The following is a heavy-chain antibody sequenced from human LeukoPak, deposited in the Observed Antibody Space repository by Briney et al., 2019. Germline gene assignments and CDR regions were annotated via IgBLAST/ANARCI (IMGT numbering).Heavy chain of an antibody. CDR3: AKARGSGSYYHYYYYMDV. CDR1: GFTFSSYA. V-gene: IGHV3-23*01. D-gene: IGHD3-10*01. CDR2: ISGSGGST. Sequence: GGSLRLSCAASGFTFSSYAMSWVRQAPGKGLEWVSAISGSGGSTYYAGSVKGRFTISRDNSKNTLYLQMNSLRAEDTAVYYCAKARGSGSYYHYYYYMDVWGKGTTVTVSS. J-gene: IGHJ6*03.